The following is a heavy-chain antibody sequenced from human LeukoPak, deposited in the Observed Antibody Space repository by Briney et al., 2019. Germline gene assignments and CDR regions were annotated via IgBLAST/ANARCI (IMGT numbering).Heavy chain of an antibody. Sequence: PGGSLRLSCAASGFTFSSYWMHWVRQAPGKGLVWVSRINSDGSSTTYADSVKGRFTISRDNAKNTLYLQMNSLRAEDTAVYYCAKDGRPPYCSGGSCYSDYYYYYYMDVWGKGTTVTISS. CDR3: AKDGRPPYCSGGSCYSDYYYYYYMDV. J-gene: IGHJ6*03. V-gene: IGHV3-74*01. D-gene: IGHD2-15*01. CDR1: GFTFSSYW. CDR2: INSDGSST.